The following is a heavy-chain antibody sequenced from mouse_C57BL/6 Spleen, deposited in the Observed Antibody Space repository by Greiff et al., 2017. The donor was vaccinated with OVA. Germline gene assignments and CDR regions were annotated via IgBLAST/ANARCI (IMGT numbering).Heavy chain of an antibody. CDR1: GYTFTSYW. V-gene: IGHV1-74*01. Sequence: QVQLKQPGAELVKPGASVKVSCKASGYTFTSYWMHWVKQRPGQGLEWIGRIHPSDSDTNYNQKFKGKATLTVDKSSSTAYMQLSSLTSEDSAVYYCARDYYGNAMDYWGQGTSVTVSS. CDR2: IHPSDSDT. CDR3: ARDYYGNAMDY. D-gene: IGHD1-1*01. J-gene: IGHJ4*01.